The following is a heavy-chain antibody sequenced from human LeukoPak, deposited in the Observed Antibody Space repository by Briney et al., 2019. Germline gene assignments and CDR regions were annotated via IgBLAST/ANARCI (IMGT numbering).Heavy chain of an antibody. CDR1: GYTFTSYG. Sequence: ASVKVSCKASGYTFTSYGISWVRQAPGQGLEWMGWISAYNGNTNYAQKLQGRVIMTTDTSTSTAYMELRSLRSDDTAVYYCARGHITMVRGAHFDYWGQGTLVTVSS. J-gene: IGHJ4*02. D-gene: IGHD3-10*01. CDR2: ISAYNGNT. CDR3: ARGHITMVRGAHFDY. V-gene: IGHV1-18*01.